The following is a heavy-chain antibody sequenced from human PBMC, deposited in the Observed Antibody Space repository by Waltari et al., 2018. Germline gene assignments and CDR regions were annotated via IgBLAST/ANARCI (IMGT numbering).Heavy chain of an antibody. CDR1: GFTFSSYW. Sequence: EVQLVESGGGLVQPGGSLRLSCAASGFTFSSYWMSWVRQAPGKGLEWVANIKQDGSEKDYVDSVKGRFTISRENAKNSLYLQMNSLRAEDTAVYYCARDESPGYSSSWPDYWGQGTLVTVSS. CDR2: IKQDGSEK. D-gene: IGHD6-13*01. J-gene: IGHJ4*02. CDR3: ARDESPGYSSSWPDY. V-gene: IGHV3-7*01.